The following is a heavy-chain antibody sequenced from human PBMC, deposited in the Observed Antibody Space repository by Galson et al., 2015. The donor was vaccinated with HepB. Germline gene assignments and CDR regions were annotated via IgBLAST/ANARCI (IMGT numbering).Heavy chain of an antibody. J-gene: IGHJ4*02. CDR1: GYSFTSYW. D-gene: IGHD5-12*01. V-gene: IGHV5-10-1*01. Sequence: QSGAEVKKPGESLRISCKGSGYSFTSYWISWVRQMPGKGLEWMGRIDPSDSYTNYSPSFQGHVTISADKSISTAYLQWSSLKASDTAMYYCARRGRYSGYDYALDYWGQGTLVTVSS. CDR3: ARRGRYSGYDYALDY. CDR2: IDPSDSYT.